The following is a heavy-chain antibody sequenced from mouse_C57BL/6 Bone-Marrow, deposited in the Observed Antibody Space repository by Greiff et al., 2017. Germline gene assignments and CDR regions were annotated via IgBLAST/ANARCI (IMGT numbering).Heavy chain of an antibody. V-gene: IGHV1-81*01. Sequence: VQLQESGAELARPGASVKLSCKASGYTFTSYGISWVKQRTGQGLEWIGEIYPRSGNTYYNEKFKGKATLTADKSSSTAYMELRSLTSEDSAVYFCAVHYGSSLYAMDYWGQGTSVTVSS. CDR2: IYPRSGNT. CDR3: AVHYGSSLYAMDY. CDR1: GYTFTSYG. J-gene: IGHJ4*01. D-gene: IGHD1-1*01.